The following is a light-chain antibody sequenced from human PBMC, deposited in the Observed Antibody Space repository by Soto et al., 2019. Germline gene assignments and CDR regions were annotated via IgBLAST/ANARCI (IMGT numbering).Light chain of an antibody. J-gene: IGLJ1*01. CDR1: SSDVGSDYNY. CDR3: CSHTSISTYV. CDR2: DVS. Sequence: QSALTQPASVSGSPGQSIAISCTGTSSDVGSDYNYVSWYQQHPGKAPKLMVYDVSTRPSGVSNRFSGSKSGTTASLTISGLQAEDEADYYCCSHTSISTYVFGTGTKLTVL. V-gene: IGLV2-14*03.